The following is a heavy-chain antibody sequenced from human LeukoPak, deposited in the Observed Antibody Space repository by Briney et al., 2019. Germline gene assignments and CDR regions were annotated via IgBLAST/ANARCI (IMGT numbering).Heavy chain of an antibody. CDR2: ISSSSSTI. V-gene: IGHV3-48*02. CDR1: GFTFSSYS. D-gene: IGHD3-22*01. Sequence: GGSLRLSCAASGFTFSSYSMTWVRQAPGKGLEWVSYISSSSSTIYYADSVKGRFTISRDNAKNSLYLQMNSLRDEDTAVYYCARDDRNGAYYDSSGLEDDAFDIWGQGTMVTVSS. CDR3: ARDDRNGAYYDSSGLEDDAFDI. J-gene: IGHJ3*02.